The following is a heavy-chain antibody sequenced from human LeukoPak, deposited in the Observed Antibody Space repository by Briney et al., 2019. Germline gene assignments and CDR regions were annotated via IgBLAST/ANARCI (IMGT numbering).Heavy chain of an antibody. Sequence: ASVTVSCKASGYTFTSYAIHWVRQAPGQRLEWMGWISAGHGNTKYSQNFQGRVTFISNTSATTAFMELSSLRSEDAAVYYCARDSGSGNNDYWGQGTLVTVSS. CDR1: GYTFTSYA. V-gene: IGHV1-3*01. CDR3: ARDSGSGNNDY. J-gene: IGHJ4*02. D-gene: IGHD1-26*01. CDR2: ISAGHGNT.